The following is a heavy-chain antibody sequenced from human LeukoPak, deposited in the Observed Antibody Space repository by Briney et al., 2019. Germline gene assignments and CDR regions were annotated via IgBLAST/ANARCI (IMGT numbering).Heavy chain of an antibody. D-gene: IGHD3-10*01. J-gene: IGHJ6*03. V-gene: IGHV4-34*01. CDR2: INHSGST. CDR3: ASEYYYGSGSYYSPRVGGYYYYMDV. Sequence: SETLSLTCAVYGVSFSVYYGSCIRQPPGKGLECIGEINHSGSTNYNPSLKSRVTISVDTSKNQFSLKLSSVTAADTSVYYCASEYYYGSGSYYSPRVGGYYYYMDVWGKGTTVTISS. CDR1: GVSFSVYY.